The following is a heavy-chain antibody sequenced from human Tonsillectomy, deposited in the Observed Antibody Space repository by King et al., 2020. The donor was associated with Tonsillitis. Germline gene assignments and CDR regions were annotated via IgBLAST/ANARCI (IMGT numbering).Heavy chain of an antibody. CDR2: ISGSGCST. Sequence: VQLVESGGGLVQPGGSLRLSCAASGFTFSGFAMSWVRQAPGQGLDGASAISGSGCSTYYADSVKGRFTISRGNSKNTLDLQMNSLRAEDTAVYYCAKGGYCSSTSCPMDIWGQGTMVTVSS. J-gene: IGHJ3*02. D-gene: IGHD2-2*01. CDR3: AKGGYCSSTSCPMDI. CDR1: GFTFSGFA. V-gene: IGHV3-23*04.